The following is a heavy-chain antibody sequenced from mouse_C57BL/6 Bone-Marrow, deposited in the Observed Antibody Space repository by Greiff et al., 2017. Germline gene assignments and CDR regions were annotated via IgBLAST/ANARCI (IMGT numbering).Heavy chain of an antibody. V-gene: IGHV3-6*01. J-gene: IGHJ2*01. Sequence: VQLKESGPGLVKPSQSLSLTCSVTGYSITSGYYWNWIRQFPGNKLEWMGYISYDGSNNYNPSLKNRISITRDTSKNQFFLTLNSVTTEDTATYYCAREGYGSFFDYWGQGTTLTVSS. D-gene: IGHD1-1*01. CDR2: ISYDGSN. CDR1: GYSITSGYY. CDR3: AREGYGSFFDY.